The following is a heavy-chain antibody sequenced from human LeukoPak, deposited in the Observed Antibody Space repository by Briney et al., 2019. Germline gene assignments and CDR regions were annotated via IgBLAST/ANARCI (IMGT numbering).Heavy chain of an antibody. CDR3: AKGGYSYGSHFDY. V-gene: IGHV3-9*03. CDR1: GFTFDDYA. Sequence: SLRLSCAASGFTFDDYAMHWVRQAPGKGLEWVSGISWNSGCIGYADSVKGRFTISRDNAKNSLYLQMNSLRAEDMALYYCAKGGYSYGSHFDYWGQGTLVTVSS. D-gene: IGHD5-18*01. CDR2: ISWNSGCI. J-gene: IGHJ4*02.